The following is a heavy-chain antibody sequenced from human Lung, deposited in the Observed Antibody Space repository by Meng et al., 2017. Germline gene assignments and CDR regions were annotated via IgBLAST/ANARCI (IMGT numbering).Heavy chain of an antibody. CDR3: ARSMTKMANDFDY. CDR1: GGFVSTYY. V-gene: IGHV4-34*01. Sequence: VQLQQGGAGLLKPSETLSLTCVVSGGFVSTYYWSWTRHHPRKGSELIGEIYHSGRTNYNPSRVGRASISVHTSHNNLSLKLISATAADSAIYYCARSMTKMANDFDYWGQGTLVTVSS. J-gene: IGHJ4*02. CDR2: IYHSGRT. D-gene: IGHD5-24*01.